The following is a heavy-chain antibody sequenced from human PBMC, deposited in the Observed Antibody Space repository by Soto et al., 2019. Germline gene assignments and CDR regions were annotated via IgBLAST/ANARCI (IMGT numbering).Heavy chain of an antibody. CDR2: ISAYNGNT. CDR1: GYTFTSYG. V-gene: IGHV1-18*01. J-gene: IGHJ6*02. CDR3: ARGPPDDYFSLGYYYYGMDV. D-gene: IGHD3-16*01. Sequence: QVPLVQSGAEVKKPGASVKVSCKASGYTFTSYGISWVRQAPGQGLERMGWISAYNGNTNYAQKLQGRVTMTTDTSTSTAYMELRSLRSDDTAVYYCARGPPDDYFSLGYYYYGMDVWGQGTTVTVSS.